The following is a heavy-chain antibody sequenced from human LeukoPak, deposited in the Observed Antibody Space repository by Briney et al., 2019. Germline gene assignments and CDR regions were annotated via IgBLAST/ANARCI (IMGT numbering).Heavy chain of an antibody. Sequence: SETLSLTCTVSGGSISSYYWSWIRQPPGKGLEWIGYIYYSGSTNYNPSLKSRVTISVDTSKNQFSLKLSSVTAADTAVYYCARSMARGVLSGMDVWGQGTTVTVSS. D-gene: IGHD3-10*01. CDR1: GGSISSYY. J-gene: IGHJ6*02. CDR2: IYYSGST. CDR3: ARSMARGVLSGMDV. V-gene: IGHV4-59*08.